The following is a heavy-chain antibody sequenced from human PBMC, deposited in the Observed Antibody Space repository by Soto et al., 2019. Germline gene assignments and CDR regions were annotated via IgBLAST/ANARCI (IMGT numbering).Heavy chain of an antibody. CDR2: IYWDDDK. D-gene: IGHD3-10*02. J-gene: IGHJ3*02. V-gene: IGHV2-5*02. CDR1: GFSLSTVGLG. CDR3: AHRNSRMFAFDI. Sequence: QITLKEAGPTLVKPTQTLTLTCTFSGFSLSTVGLGVGRIRQPPGKALDCLGIIYWDDDKRYSPSLNGRVTFIKDTSKNQVVLTMTNMDPVDTATYFCAHRNSRMFAFDIWGQGTLVTVSS.